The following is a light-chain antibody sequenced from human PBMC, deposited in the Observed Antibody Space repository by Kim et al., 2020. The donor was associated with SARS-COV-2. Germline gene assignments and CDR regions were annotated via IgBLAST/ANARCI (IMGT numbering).Light chain of an antibody. V-gene: IGLV6-57*02. CDR2: EDN. J-gene: IGLJ3*02. Sequence: NFMLTQPHSVSESPGKTVTISCTGSSGNLASNYVQWYQQRPGSAPTTVIYEDNQRPSGVPDRFSGSIDASANSASLTISGLKTDDEADYYCQSYDSSTHWVFGGGT. CDR1: SGNLASNY. CDR3: QSYDSSTHWV.